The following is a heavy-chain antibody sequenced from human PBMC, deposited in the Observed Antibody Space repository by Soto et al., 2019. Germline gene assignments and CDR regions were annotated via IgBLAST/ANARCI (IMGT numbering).Heavy chain of an antibody. D-gene: IGHD6-13*01. J-gene: IGHJ4*02. CDR3: AGGAQLAELHS. Sequence: VPLVQSGSEVKKPGSSVKVSCKASGGTFSSYAISWVRQAPGPGLEWMGGIIPLFGTANYPQKFHGRVTITADESTSTAYMALCSLTSEDTTVDYCAGGAQLAELHSCGQRTLVTVSS. V-gene: IGHV1-69*01. CDR2: IIPLFGTA. CDR1: GGTFSSYA.